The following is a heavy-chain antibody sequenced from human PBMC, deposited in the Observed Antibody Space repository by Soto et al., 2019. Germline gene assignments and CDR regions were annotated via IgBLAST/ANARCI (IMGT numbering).Heavy chain of an antibody. J-gene: IGHJ4*02. Sequence: PGGSLRLSCAASGFTFSTYAMSWVRQAPGKGLEWVAHISTSGATRYYADSVKGRFTISRDNAKTSLYLQMDSLRNEDTAVYYCARFFGSGFDYWGQGTLVTVS. D-gene: IGHD6-19*01. CDR3: ARFFGSGFDY. CDR2: ISTSGATR. V-gene: IGHV3-48*02. CDR1: GFTFSTYA.